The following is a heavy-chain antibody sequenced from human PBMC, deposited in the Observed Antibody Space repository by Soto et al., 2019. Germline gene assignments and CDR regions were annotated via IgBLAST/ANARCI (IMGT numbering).Heavy chain of an antibody. CDR1: GYTFTSYG. CDR3: ARSGYSGYDFTMLRH. CDR2: ISAYNGNT. Sequence: ASVKVSCKASGYTFTSYGISWVRQAPGQGLEWMGWISAYNGNTNYAQKLQGRVTMTTDTSTSTAYMELRSLRSDDTAVYYCARSGYSGYDFTMLRHWGQGTLVTVSS. V-gene: IGHV1-18*01. J-gene: IGHJ4*02. D-gene: IGHD5-12*01.